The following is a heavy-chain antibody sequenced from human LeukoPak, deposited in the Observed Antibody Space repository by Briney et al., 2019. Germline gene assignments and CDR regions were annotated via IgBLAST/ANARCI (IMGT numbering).Heavy chain of an antibody. CDR1: GGSFSGYY. CDR3: XXXXXXXDSSGYYVYFDY. J-gene: IGHJ4*02. D-gene: IGHD3-22*01. CDR2: INHSGST. V-gene: IGHV4-34*01. Sequence: MTSETLSLTCAVYGGSFSGYYWSWIRQPPGKGLEWIGEINHSGSTNYNPSLKSRVTISVDTSKNQFSLKLSTVTAADTAVYYCXXXXXXXDSSGYYVYFDYWGQGTLVTVSS.